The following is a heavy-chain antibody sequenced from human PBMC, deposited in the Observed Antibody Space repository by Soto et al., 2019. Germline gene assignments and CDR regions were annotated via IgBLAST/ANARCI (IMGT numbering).Heavy chain of an antibody. J-gene: IGHJ4*02. CDR3: ARDRGDYTFDY. D-gene: IGHD4-17*01. V-gene: IGHV4-31*02. CDR2: IYYRGST. Sequence: WTWIRQHPGKGLEWIGYIYYRGSTYYNPSLKSRVTMSEDTAKNQFSLRLSSVTAADTAMYYCARDRGDYTFDYWGQGTLVTVSS.